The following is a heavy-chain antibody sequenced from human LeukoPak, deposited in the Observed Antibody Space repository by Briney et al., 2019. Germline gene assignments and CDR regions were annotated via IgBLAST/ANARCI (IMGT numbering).Heavy chain of an antibody. CDR3: ARGLGYCSSTSCYEDYMDV. Sequence: SETLSLTCAVYGGSFSGYYWSWIRQPPGKGLEWIGEINHSGSTNYNPSLKSRVTISVDTSKIQFSLKLSSVTAADTAVYYCARGLGYCSSTSCYEDYMDVWGKGTTVTVSS. CDR2: INHSGST. J-gene: IGHJ6*03. D-gene: IGHD2-2*01. CDR1: GGSFSGYY. V-gene: IGHV4-34*01.